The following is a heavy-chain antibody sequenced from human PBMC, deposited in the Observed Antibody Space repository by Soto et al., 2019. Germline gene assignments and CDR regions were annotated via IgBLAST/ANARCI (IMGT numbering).Heavy chain of an antibody. CDR1: GGTFSNYV. J-gene: IGHJ4*02. Sequence: SVKVSCKASGGTFSNYVVNWVRQAPGQGLEWMGRIIPISGASNYAQKFQGRVTITADKSTSTSYMELSSLRSEDTAVYYCARDMTRTVVPYFDFWGQGTLVTVSS. CDR3: ARDMTRTVVPYFDF. V-gene: IGHV1-69*06. CDR2: IIPISGAS. D-gene: IGHD1-7*01.